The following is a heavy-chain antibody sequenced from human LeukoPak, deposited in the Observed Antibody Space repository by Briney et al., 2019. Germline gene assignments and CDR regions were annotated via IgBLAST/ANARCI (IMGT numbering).Heavy chain of an antibody. J-gene: IGHJ4*02. CDR2: ISAYNGKT. CDR3: AKLYDSSGYYLFDY. CDR1: GYTFTTYG. Sequence: ASVNVSCKSSGYTFTTYGISWVRQAPGQGLEWMGWISAYNGKTNYAQKLQGRVTMTTDTSTSTAYTELRSLRSDDTAVYYCAKLYDSSGYYLFDYWGQETLVTVSS. D-gene: IGHD3-22*01. V-gene: IGHV1-18*01.